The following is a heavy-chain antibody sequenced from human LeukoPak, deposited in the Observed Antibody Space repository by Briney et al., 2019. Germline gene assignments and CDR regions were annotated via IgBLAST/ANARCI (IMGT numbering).Heavy chain of an antibody. D-gene: IGHD2-21*02. CDR2: IDPNSGGT. CDR1: GYTFTGYY. V-gene: IGHV1-2*02. Sequence: ASVKVSCKASGYTFTGYYMHWVRQAPGQGLEWMGWIDPNSGGTNSAQKFRGRVTMTRDTSISTAYMELTRLTSDDTAVYYCARDGGDGSYLDYWGQGTLVTVSS. CDR3: ARDGGDGSYLDY. J-gene: IGHJ4*03.